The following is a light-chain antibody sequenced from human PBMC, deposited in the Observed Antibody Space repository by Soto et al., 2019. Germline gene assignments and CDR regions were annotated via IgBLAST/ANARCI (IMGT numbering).Light chain of an antibody. CDR1: SSNIGSNY. J-gene: IGLJ1*01. CDR3: GTWDSSLSAYV. Sequence: QSVLTQPPSVSAAPGQKVTISCSGSSSNIGSNYVSWYQQLPGTAPKLLIYDNNKRPSGIPDRFSGSKSGTSATLGITGLQTGDEADFYCGTWDSSLSAYVLGAGTKVTV. CDR2: DNN. V-gene: IGLV1-51*01.